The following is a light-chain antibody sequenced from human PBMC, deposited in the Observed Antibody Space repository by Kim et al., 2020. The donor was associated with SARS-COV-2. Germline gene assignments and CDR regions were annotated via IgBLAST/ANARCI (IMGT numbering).Light chain of an antibody. CDR1: ALPEKQ. CDR3: QSADGSGTYV. J-gene: IGLJ1*01. V-gene: IGLV3-25*03. Sequence: VSVSPGQTARITCSGDALPEKQTYWYQQKSGQAPLLLIYKDSERPSGIPGRFSGSSSGTTVTLTISGVQAEDDADYYCQSADGSGTYVFGTGTKVTVL. CDR2: KDS.